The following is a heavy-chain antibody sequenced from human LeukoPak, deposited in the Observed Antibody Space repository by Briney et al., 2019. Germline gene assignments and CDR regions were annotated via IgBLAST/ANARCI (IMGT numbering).Heavy chain of an antibody. CDR3: ASGADSSNYFLYY. J-gene: IGHJ4*02. V-gene: IGHV4-4*08. Sequence: SETLSLICSVAGDSISIHYWSWIRQPPGKGLEWIGRIYASGITNYHPSLKSRVAISVDTSKNQFSLRLSYVTAADTAVYYCASGADSSNYFLYYWGQGILVTVSS. CDR1: GDSISIHY. CDR2: IYASGIT. D-gene: IGHD3-22*01.